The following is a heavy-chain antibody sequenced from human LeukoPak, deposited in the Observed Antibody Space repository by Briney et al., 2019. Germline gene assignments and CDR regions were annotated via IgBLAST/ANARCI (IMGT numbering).Heavy chain of an antibody. D-gene: IGHD3-22*01. CDR1: GLTFSSYS. CDR2: ISSSSSYI. J-gene: IGHJ5*02. Sequence: GGSLRLSCAASGLTFSSYSMNWVRQAPGQGLEWVSSISSSSSYIYYADSVKGRFTISRDNAKNSLYLQMNSLRAEDTAVYYCARTPDSSGYFHWFDPWGQGTLVTVSS. V-gene: IGHV3-21*01. CDR3: ARTPDSSGYFHWFDP.